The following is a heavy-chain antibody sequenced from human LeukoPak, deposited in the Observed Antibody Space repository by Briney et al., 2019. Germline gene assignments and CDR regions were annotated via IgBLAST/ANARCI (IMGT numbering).Heavy chain of an antibody. CDR1: GFTFRDYP. J-gene: IGHJ1*01. D-gene: IGHD5-12*01. V-gene: IGHV3-64D*06. Sequence: GGSLRLSCSASGFTFRDYPIHWVRQAPGEGLQYVSAISSAGGTTYYADSVRGRFTISRDNSKNTLYLQMSSLRAEDTALYYCVKVGDSGYGEYYQHWGQGTLVTVSS. CDR2: ISSAGGTT. CDR3: VKVGDSGYGEYYQH.